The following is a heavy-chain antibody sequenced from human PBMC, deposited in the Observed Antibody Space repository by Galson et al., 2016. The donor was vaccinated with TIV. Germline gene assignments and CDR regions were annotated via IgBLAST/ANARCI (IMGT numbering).Heavy chain of an antibody. CDR3: AKEIGEGAYGSGSGLDV. J-gene: IGHJ6*02. D-gene: IGHD3-10*01. CDR1: GFTFIILD. V-gene: IGHV3-23*01. CDR2: ISGSGDRT. Sequence: SLRLSCAASGFTFIILDMSWVRQAPGKGLEWVSAISGSGDRTYYADSVKGRFTISRDTSQNTLYLQMNSLRAEDTAIYYCAKEIGEGAYGSGSGLDVWGQGTTVTVSS.